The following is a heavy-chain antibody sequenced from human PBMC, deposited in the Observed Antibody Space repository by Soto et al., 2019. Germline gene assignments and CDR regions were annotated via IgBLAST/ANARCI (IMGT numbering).Heavy chain of an antibody. J-gene: IGHJ6*03. CDR3: AQLRDYYYYYMDV. CDR1: GGSISSSSYY. Sequence: TAETLSLTCTVSGGSISSSSYYWGWIRQPPGKGLEWIGSIYYSGSTYYNPSLKSRVTISVDASKNQFSLKLSSVTAADTAVYYCAQLRDYYYYYMDVWGKGTTVTVSS. D-gene: IGHD4-17*01. CDR2: IYYSGST. V-gene: IGHV4-39*01.